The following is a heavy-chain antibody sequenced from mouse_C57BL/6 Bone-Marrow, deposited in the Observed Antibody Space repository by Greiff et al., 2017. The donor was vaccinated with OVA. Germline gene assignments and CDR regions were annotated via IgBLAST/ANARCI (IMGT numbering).Heavy chain of an antibody. D-gene: IGHD2-5*01. V-gene: IGHV5-15*01. CDR1: GFTFSDYG. J-gene: IGHJ4*01. CDR3: ARGSNYVSYAMDY. Sequence: VQLKESGGGLVQPGGSLKLSCAASGFTFSDYGMAWVRQAPRKGPEWVAFISNLAYSIYYADTVTGRFTISRENAKNTLYLEMSSLRSEDTAMDYCARGSNYVSYAMDYWGQGTSVTVSS. CDR2: ISNLAYSI.